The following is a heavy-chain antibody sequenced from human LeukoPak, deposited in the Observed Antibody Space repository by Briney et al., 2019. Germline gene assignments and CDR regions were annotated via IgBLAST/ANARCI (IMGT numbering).Heavy chain of an antibody. CDR3: ARVSGLNNFDY. J-gene: IGHJ4*02. V-gene: IGHV4-34*01. Sequence: TSETLSLTCTVSGGSISSYFWTWIRQPPGKGLEWIGEINHSGSTNYNLFLKSRVSISVDTSKNQISLRLRSVTAADTAVYYCARVSGLNNFDYWGQGTLVTVSS. CDR1: GGSISSYF. D-gene: IGHD1/OR15-1a*01. CDR2: INHSGST.